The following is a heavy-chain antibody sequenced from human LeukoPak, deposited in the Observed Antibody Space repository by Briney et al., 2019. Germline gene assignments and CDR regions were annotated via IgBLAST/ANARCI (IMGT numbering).Heavy chain of an antibody. CDR2: ISYDGSNK. CDR3: ARDFQWNYGDDY. V-gene: IGHV3-30*04. Sequence: GGSLRLSFAASGFTFSSYAMHWVRQAPGKGLEWVAVISYDGSNKYYADSVKGRFTISRDNSKNTLYLQMNSLRAEDTAVYYCARDFQWNYGDDYWGQGTLVTVSS. CDR1: GFTFSSYA. D-gene: IGHD1-7*01. J-gene: IGHJ4*02.